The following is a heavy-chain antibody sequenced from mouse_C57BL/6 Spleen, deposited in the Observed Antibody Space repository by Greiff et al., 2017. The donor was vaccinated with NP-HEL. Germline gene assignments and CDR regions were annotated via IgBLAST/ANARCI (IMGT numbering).Heavy chain of an antibody. CDR2: ISGGGGNT. Sequence: EVMLVESGGGLVKPGGSLKLSCAASGFNFSSYTMSWVHQTPEKRLEWVATISGGGGNTYYPDSVQGRFTISRDHAKNTLYLQMSSLRSEDTALYCCARRSDRGGNYAMDYWGQGTSVTVSS. V-gene: IGHV5-9*01. J-gene: IGHJ4*01. CDR3: ARRSDRGGNYAMDY. D-gene: IGHD3-2*01. CDR1: GFNFSSYT.